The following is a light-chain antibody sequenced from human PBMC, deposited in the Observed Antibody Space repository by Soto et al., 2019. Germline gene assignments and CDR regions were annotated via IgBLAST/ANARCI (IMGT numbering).Light chain of an antibody. J-gene: IGKJ4*01. Sequence: DIQMTQSPSSLSASVGDRVTITCQASQDIANYLNWYQQKAGRAPKFLIYDASNLETGVPSRFSGSGSGTDFTLTISSLQPEDSATYYCQQYDNLTLTFGGGNKGEIK. CDR1: QDIANY. CDR2: DAS. V-gene: IGKV1-33*01. CDR3: QQYDNLTLT.